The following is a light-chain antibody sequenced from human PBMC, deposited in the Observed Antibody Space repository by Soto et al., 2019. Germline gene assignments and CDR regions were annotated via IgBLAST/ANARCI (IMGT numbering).Light chain of an antibody. J-gene: IGKJ5*01. CDR2: GAS. Sequence: EIVMTQSPATLSVSPGERATLSCRASQSVSSNLAWYQQKPGRAPRLIXYGASTRATGIPARFSGSGSGTELTLTISSLQSEDFAVYYCQQYNNWPPITFGQGTRLEIK. CDR3: QQYNNWPPIT. V-gene: IGKV3-15*01. CDR1: QSVSSN.